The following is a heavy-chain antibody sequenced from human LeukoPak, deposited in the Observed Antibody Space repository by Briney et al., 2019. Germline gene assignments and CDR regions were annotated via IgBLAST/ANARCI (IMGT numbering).Heavy chain of an antibody. J-gene: IGHJ3*02. CDR1: GGSFSGYY. D-gene: IGHD1-26*01. V-gene: IGHV4-34*01. Sequence: KASETLSLTCAVYGGSFSGYYWSWIRQPPGKGLEWIGEINHSVSTNYNPSLKSRVTISVDTSKNQSSLKLSSVTAADTAVYYCARVGAHDAFDIWGQGTMVTVSS. CDR2: INHSVST. CDR3: ARVGAHDAFDI.